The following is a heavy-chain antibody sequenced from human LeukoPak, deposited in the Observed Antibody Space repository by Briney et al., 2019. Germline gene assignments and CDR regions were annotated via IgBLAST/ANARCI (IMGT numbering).Heavy chain of an antibody. Sequence: PGGSLRLSCAASGFTFSSYGMHWVRQAPGKGLEWVAVISSGETTKYYGDSMKGRFTISRDNSKNTLYLQMDSLGPEDTAIYYCAKGGVTDHFYYGMDVWGQGTFVTVSS. V-gene: IGHV3-30*18. D-gene: IGHD2-21*02. CDR3: AKGGVTDHFYYGMDV. J-gene: IGHJ6*02. CDR1: GFTFSSYG. CDR2: ISSGETTK.